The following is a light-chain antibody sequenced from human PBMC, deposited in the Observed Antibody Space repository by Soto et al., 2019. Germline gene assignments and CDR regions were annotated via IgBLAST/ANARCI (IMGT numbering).Light chain of an antibody. Sequence: DIVMTQSPDSLAVSLGERATINCKSSQNILYTSNNKNYLAWYQQKPGQPPKLLIYWASTRESGVPYRFSGSGSGTDFSLTIRSLQAEDAAVYYCQQYHTTPLTFGGGTKVEIK. J-gene: IGKJ4*01. CDR1: QNILYTSNNKNY. V-gene: IGKV4-1*01. CDR2: WAS. CDR3: QQYHTTPLT.